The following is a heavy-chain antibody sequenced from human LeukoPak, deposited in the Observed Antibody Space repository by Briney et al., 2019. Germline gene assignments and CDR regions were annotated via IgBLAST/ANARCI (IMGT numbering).Heavy chain of an antibody. CDR2: ISGSGGTT. D-gene: IGHD5-18*01. CDR1: GFPFSTYA. J-gene: IGHJ4*02. Sequence: GGSLRLSCAASGFPFSTYATSWVRQAPGKGLEWVSAISGSGGTTYYADSVKGRFTISRDNSKNTLYLQMNSLRVEDTAVYYCATRYSYGFDYFDYWGQRNRVAVSS. CDR3: ATRYSYGFDYFDY. V-gene: IGHV3-23*01.